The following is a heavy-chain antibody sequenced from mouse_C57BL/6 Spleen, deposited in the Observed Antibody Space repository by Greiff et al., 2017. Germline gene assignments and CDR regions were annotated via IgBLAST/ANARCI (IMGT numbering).Heavy chain of an antibody. V-gene: IGHV1-81*01. J-gene: IGHJ4*01. D-gene: IGHD2-5*01. Sequence: QVQLQQSGAELARPGASVKLSCKASGYTFTCYGISWVQQRTGQGLEWIGEIFPRSGNTYYNEKFKGKASLTADKSSSTTYMELRSLTSKDSAVYFCARGSNYYAMDYWGQGTSVTVSS. CDR2: IFPRSGNT. CDR1: GYTFTCYG. CDR3: ARGSNYYAMDY.